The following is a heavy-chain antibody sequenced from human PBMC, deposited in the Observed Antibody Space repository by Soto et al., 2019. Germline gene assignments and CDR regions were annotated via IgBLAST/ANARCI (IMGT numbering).Heavy chain of an antibody. CDR2: IYYSGST. D-gene: IGHD2-2*01. CDR3: ANTIVVVPAANRGVAFDI. V-gene: IGHV4-31*03. J-gene: IGHJ3*02. Sequence: SETLSLTCTVSGGSISSGGYYWSCIRQHPGKGLEWIGYIYYSGSTYYNPSLKSRVTISVDTSKNQFSLKLSSVTAADTAVYYCANTIVVVPAANRGVAFDIWGQGTMVTVSS. CDR1: GGSISSGGYY.